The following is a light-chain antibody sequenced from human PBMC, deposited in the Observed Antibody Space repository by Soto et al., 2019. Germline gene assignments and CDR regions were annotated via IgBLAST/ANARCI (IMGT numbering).Light chain of an antibody. CDR3: QQRSNWPPL. CDR1: QSVSSY. Sequence: IVFTQSPATLSLSPGERATLSCRASQSVSSYLAWYQQKPGQAPRLLIYDASNRATGIPARFSGSGSGTDFTLTISSLEPEDFAVYYCQQRSNWPPLFGEGTKVDIK. CDR2: DAS. V-gene: IGKV3-11*01. J-gene: IGKJ4*01.